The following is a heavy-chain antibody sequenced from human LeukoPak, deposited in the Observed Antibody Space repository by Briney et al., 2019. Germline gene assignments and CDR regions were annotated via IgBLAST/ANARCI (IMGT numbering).Heavy chain of an antibody. J-gene: IGHJ3*02. CDR3: ASYCSSTSCYGDDAFDI. CDR2: IYYSGST. D-gene: IGHD2-2*01. V-gene: IGHV4-39*01. Sequence: SETLSLTCTVSGGSISSSSYYWGWIRQPPGKGLEWIGSIYYSGSTYYNPSLKSRVTISVDASKNQFSLKLSSVTAADTAVYYCASYCSSTSCYGDDAFDIWGQGTMVTVSS. CDR1: GGSISSSSYY.